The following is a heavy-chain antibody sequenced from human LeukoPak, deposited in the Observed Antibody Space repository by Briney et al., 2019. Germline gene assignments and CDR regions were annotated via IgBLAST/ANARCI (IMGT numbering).Heavy chain of an antibody. CDR2: IYYSGST. V-gene: IGHV4-31*03. J-gene: IGHJ4*02. CDR3: AREDYGDSILNY. CDR1: GGSISSGGYY. Sequence: SQTLSLTCTVSGGSISSGGYYWSWIRQHPGKGLEWIGYIYYSGSTYYNPSLKSRVTISVDTSKNQFSLKLSSVTAADTAVYYCAREDYGDSILNYWGQGTLVTVSS. D-gene: IGHD4-17*01.